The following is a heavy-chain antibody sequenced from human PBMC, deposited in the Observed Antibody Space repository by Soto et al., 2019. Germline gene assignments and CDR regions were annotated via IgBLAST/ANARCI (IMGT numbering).Heavy chain of an antibody. CDR1: GFTFSSYW. CDR3: ARDGGGYTSSWLFDH. D-gene: IGHD6-13*01. J-gene: IGHJ4*02. Sequence: GGSLRLSCATSGFTFSSYWMHWIRQAPGKGLVWVSRIQNDGSSTLYADSVKGRFTISRDNAKNTLYLQMNSLRAEDTAVYYCARDGGGYTSSWLFDHWGQGTPVTVSS. CDR2: IQNDGSST. V-gene: IGHV3-74*01.